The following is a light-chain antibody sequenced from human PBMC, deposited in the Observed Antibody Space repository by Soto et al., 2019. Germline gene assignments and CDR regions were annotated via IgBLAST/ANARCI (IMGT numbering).Light chain of an antibody. V-gene: IGLV2-14*01. CDR3: SSYTSSSTS. J-gene: IGLJ1*01. CDR2: DVS. Sequence: QSALTQPASVSGSPGQSITISCTGTSSDVGGYNYVSWYQQHPGKAPKLMIYDVSNRPSGVSNRFSGSKSGNTASLTISGLQAEDEADYYCSSYTSSSTSFGTGTKFTVL. CDR1: SSDVGGYNY.